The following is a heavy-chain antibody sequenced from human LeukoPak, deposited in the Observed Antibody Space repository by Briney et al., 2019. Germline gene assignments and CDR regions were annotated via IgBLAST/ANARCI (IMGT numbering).Heavy chain of an antibody. V-gene: IGHV4-39*07. J-gene: IGHJ4*02. CDR2: IFYTGRS. CDR1: GGSIISTIYD. CDR3: ARARGVSCFDY. Sequence: SETLALTCTVFGGSIISTIYDWGSIRQSPGKGLDRIGSIFYTGRSLCKPSIKSRVTIAVDTSKNQFSLRLSSVTAADTAFYYCARARGVSCFDYWGQGTLVTVSS.